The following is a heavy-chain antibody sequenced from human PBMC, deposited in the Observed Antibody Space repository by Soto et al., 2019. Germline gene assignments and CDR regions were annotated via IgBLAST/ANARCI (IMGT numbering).Heavy chain of an antibody. Sequence: SETQSLTCTVSGGSISSYYWSWIRQPAGKGLEWIGRIYTSGSTNYNPSLKSRVTMSVDTSKNQFSLKLSSVTAADTAVYYCARACSSNSCYDVFDYWGQGTLVTVSS. V-gene: IGHV4-4*07. D-gene: IGHD2-2*01. J-gene: IGHJ4*02. CDR1: GGSISSYY. CDR2: IYTSGST. CDR3: ARACSSNSCYDVFDY.